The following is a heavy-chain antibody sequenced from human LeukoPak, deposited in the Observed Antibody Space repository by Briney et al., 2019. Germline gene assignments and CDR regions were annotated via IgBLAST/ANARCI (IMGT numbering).Heavy chain of an antibody. CDR1: GYTFTSYG. Sequence: GASVKVSCKASGYTFTSYGISWVRQAPGQGLEWMGIINPSGGSTSYAQKFQGRVIMTRDTSISTAYMELSRLRSDDTAVYYCARVVVGISGTVAGGKKYNWFDPWGQGTLVTVSS. V-gene: IGHV1-2*02. CDR2: INPSGGST. J-gene: IGHJ5*02. CDR3: ARVVVGISGTVAGGKKYNWFDP. D-gene: IGHD1-7*01.